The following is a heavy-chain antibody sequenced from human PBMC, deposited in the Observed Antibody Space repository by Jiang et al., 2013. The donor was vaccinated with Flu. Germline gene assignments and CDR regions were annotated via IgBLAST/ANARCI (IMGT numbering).Heavy chain of an antibody. CDR1: GFTFSNAW. CDR3: TTDHLEGNHDWLLGVLTL. Sequence: AASGFTFSNAWMSWVRQAPGKGLEWVGRIKSKTDGGTTDSAAPVKGRFTISRDDSKNTLHLQMNSLKTEDTAVYYCTTDHLEGNHDWLLGVLTLWGQGTLVTVSS. V-gene: IGHV3-15*01. J-gene: IGHJ4*02. D-gene: IGHD3-9*01. CDR2: IKSKTDGGTT.